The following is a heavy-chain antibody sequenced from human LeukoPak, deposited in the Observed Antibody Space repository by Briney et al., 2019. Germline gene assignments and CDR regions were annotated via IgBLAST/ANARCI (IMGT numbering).Heavy chain of an antibody. D-gene: IGHD2-2*01. CDR2: TNSDGSST. CDR3: ARYDQRPPYYCYMYV. Sequence: GGSLRLSCAAYGFTFSSYWMHWVRQAPGKGLVWVSRTNSDGSSTSYADSVKGRFTISRDNAKNTLYLQMNSLRAEDTAVYYGARYDQRPPYYCYMYVWGKGTTVTVS. V-gene: IGHV3-74*01. CDR1: GFTFSSYW. J-gene: IGHJ6*03.